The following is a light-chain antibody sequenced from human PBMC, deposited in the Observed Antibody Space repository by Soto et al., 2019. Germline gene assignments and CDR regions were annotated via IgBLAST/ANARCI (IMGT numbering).Light chain of an antibody. Sequence: QSVLTQPPSASGSPGQSVTISCTGTSSDVGAYDYVSWYQQHPDKAPKLMIYQVTNRPSGVPDRFSGSKSGNTASLTVSGLQAEDEADYYCSSYAGMNIYVFGSGTQLTVL. CDR1: SSDVGAYDY. CDR3: SSYAGMNIYV. V-gene: IGLV2-8*01. CDR2: QVT. J-gene: IGLJ7*01.